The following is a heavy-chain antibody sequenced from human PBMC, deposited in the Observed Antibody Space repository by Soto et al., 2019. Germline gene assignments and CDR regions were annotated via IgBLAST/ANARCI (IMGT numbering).Heavy chain of an antibody. J-gene: IGHJ6*02. CDR2: IYYSGST. CDR3: ARGTDSVMDV. Sequence: SETLSLTCTVSGGSISSGDYYWSWIRQPPGKGLEWIGYIYYSGSTYYNPSLKSRVTISVDTSKNQFSLKLSSVTAADTAVYYCARGTDSVMDVWGQGTTVTVYS. V-gene: IGHV4-30-4*01. D-gene: IGHD3-10*01. CDR1: GGSISSGDYY.